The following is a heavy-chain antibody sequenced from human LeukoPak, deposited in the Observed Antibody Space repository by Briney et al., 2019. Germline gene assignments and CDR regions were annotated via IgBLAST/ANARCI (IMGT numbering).Heavy chain of an antibody. CDR1: GGSISSYY. Sequence: SETLSLTCTVSGGSISSYYWSWIRQPPGKGLEWIGYIYYSGSTNYNPSLKSRVTISVDTSKNQFSLKLSSVTAADTAVYYCARDLVEQLPGSHYFDYWGQGTLVTVSS. CDR3: ARDLVEQLPGSHYFDY. CDR2: IYYSGST. D-gene: IGHD6-6*01. V-gene: IGHV4-59*01. J-gene: IGHJ4*02.